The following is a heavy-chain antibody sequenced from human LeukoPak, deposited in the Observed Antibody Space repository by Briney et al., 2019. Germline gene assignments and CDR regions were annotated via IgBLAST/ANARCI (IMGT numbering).Heavy chain of an antibody. V-gene: IGHV3-48*02. CDR3: ARDIPGALTGFCRGFDY. J-gene: IGHJ4*02. CDR1: GFAFSRSG. Sequence: GGSLRLSCVASGFAFSRSGMNWVRQAPGKGLEWLSCISPSSSSRHYADSMKGRLIISRDNAKNSLYLQMNSLTDEDTAVYYCARDIPGALTGFCRGFDYWGQGTSVTVSS. D-gene: IGHD3-9*01. CDR2: ISPSSSSR.